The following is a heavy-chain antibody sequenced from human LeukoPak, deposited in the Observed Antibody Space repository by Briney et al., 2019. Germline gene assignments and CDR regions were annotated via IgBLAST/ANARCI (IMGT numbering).Heavy chain of an antibody. CDR2: IWYDGSNK. V-gene: IGHV3-33*01. J-gene: IGHJ4*02. CDR3: AGDRATSYFDY. Sequence: GGSLRLSYAASGFTFRSHGMHWVRQAPGKGLEWVAFIWYDGSNKYYTDSVKGRFTISRDNSKNTLYLQMNSLRAEDTAVYYCAGDRATSYFDYWGQGALVTISS. D-gene: IGHD1-26*01. CDR1: GFTFRSHG.